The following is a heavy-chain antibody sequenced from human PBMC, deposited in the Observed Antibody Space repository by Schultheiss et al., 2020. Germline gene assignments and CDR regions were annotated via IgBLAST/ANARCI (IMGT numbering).Heavy chain of an antibody. J-gene: IGHJ6*02. D-gene: IGHD2-2*01. Sequence: ASVKVSCKASGYTFTSYDINWVRQATGQGLEWVGWMNPNSGNTGFAQKFQGRVTLTSDTSVSTAYMELSSLTSEDTAVYYCASRNLDCSSTSCYWPYYYYYGMDVWGQGTTVTVSS. CDR2: MNPNSGNT. V-gene: IGHV1-8*01. CDR1: GYTFTSYD. CDR3: ASRNLDCSSTSCYWPYYYYYGMDV.